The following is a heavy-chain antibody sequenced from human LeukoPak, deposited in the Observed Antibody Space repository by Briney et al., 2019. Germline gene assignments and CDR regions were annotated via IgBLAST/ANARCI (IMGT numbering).Heavy chain of an antibody. V-gene: IGHV3-23*01. D-gene: IGHD4/OR15-4a*01. CDR2: ISGSGGST. CDR1: GFTFSSYA. CDR3: ARDFGWDYGHAFDI. Sequence: GGSLRLSCAASGFTFSSYAMSWVRQAPGKGLEWVSAISGSGGSTYYADSVKGRFTISRDNAKNSLYLQMNSLRAEDTAVYYCARDFGWDYGHAFDIWGQGTMVTVSS. J-gene: IGHJ3*02.